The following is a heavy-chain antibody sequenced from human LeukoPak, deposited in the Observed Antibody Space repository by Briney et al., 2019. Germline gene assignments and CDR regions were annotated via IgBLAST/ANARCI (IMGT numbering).Heavy chain of an antibody. CDR2: IYYSGST. CDR3: ARDGGRLGLLPDV. J-gene: IGHJ6*02. V-gene: IGHV4-59*01. CDR1: GGSISSYY. D-gene: IGHD2-15*01. Sequence: SETLSLTCTVSGGSISSYYWSWIRQPPGKGLEWIGYIYYSGSTNYNPSLKSRVTISVDTSKNQLSLKLSSVTAADTAVYYCARDGGRLGLLPDVWGQGTTVTVSS.